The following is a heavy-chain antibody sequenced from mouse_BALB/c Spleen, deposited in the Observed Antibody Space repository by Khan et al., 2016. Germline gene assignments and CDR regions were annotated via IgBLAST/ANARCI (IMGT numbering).Heavy chain of an antibody. CDR1: GYTFTSYW. Sequence: DLVKPGASVKLSCKASGYTFTSYWINWIKQRPGQGLEWIGRIAPGSDNTYYNEMFKGKATLTVDTSSSTVYIQLSSLSSEDSAVYFCARDGNYFDYWGQGTTLTVSS. V-gene: IGHV1S41*01. CDR3: ARDGNYFDY. D-gene: IGHD2-1*01. J-gene: IGHJ2*01. CDR2: IAPGSDNT.